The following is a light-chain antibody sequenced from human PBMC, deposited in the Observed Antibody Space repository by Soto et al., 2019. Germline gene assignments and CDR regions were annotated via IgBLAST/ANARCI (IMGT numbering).Light chain of an antibody. CDR3: QKYNSAPLT. CDR2: AAS. CDR1: QSISSC. J-gene: IGKJ3*01. V-gene: IGKV1-27*01. Sequence: DIQMTQSPSTLSSSVGDRVTITCRASQSISSCLAGYQQKPGQVPKLLIYAASTLQSGVPSRFSGSGSGTDFTLTISSLQPEDVATYYCQKYNSAPLTFGPGTRLDIK.